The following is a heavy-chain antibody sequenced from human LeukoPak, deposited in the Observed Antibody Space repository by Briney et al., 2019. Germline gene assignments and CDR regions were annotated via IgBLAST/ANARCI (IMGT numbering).Heavy chain of an antibody. J-gene: IGHJ5*02. D-gene: IGHD6-25*01. CDR2: INHSGST. CDR3: ARTGAGTAT. Sequence: SETLTLTCAVYGGSFSGYYWSWMRQPPGKGLEWIGEINHSGSTNYNPSLKSRVTISVDTSKNQFSLKLSSVTAADTAVYYCARTGAGTATWGQGTLVTVSS. CDR1: GGSFSGYY. V-gene: IGHV4-34*01.